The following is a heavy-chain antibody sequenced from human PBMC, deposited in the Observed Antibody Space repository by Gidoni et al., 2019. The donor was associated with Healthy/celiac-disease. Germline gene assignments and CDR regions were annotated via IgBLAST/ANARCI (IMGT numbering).Heavy chain of an antibody. CDR1: GFTFSSYS. D-gene: IGHD3-3*01. CDR3: ARDRGFWSGYYPLYFDY. V-gene: IGHV3-48*02. CDR2: ISSSSSPI. Sequence: EVQLVESGGGLVQPGGSLRLSCAASGFTFSSYSMNWVRQAPGKGLEWVSYISSSSSPIYYADSVKGRFTISRDNAKNSLYLQMNSLRDEDTAVYYCARDRGFWSGYYPLYFDYWGQGTLVTVSS. J-gene: IGHJ4*02.